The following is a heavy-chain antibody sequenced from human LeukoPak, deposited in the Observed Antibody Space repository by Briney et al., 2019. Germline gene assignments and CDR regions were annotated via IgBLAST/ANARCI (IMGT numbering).Heavy chain of an antibody. J-gene: IGHJ4*02. D-gene: IGHD5-18*01. V-gene: IGHV3-30*02. CDR2: IRYDGSNK. Sequence: PGGSLRLSCAASGFTFSSYGMHWVRQAPGKGLEWVAFIRYDGSNKYYADSVKGRFTISRDNSKNTLYLQMNSLRAEDTAVYYCARSWVKSPTQLKYYFDQWGQGTLVTVSS. CDR1: GFTFSSYG. CDR3: ARSWVKSPTQLKYYFDQ.